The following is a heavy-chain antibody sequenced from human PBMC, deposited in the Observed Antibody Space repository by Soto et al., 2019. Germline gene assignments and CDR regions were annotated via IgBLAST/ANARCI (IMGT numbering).Heavy chain of an antibody. J-gene: IGHJ4*02. CDR3: ARSKRMFGELLGDY. CDR2: ISSSSSYI. D-gene: IGHD3-10*02. V-gene: IGHV3-21*01. Sequence: EVQLVESGGGLVKPGGSLRLSCAASGFTFSSYSMNWVRQAPGKGLEWVSSISSSSSYIYYADSVKGRFTISRDNAKNSLYLQMNSLRAEDTAVYYCARSKRMFGELLGDYWGQGTLVTVSS. CDR1: GFTFSSYS.